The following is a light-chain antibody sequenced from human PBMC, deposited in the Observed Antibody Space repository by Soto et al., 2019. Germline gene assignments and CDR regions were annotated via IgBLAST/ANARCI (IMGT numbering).Light chain of an antibody. CDR3: QQYNNWPPWT. CDR1: QSVSNN. V-gene: IGKV3-15*01. Sequence: ILMTQSPATLSVSPGERATLSCRASQSVSNNLAWYQQKPGQAPRLLIYDASTSATGIPARFSGSGSGTELTLTITGMQTEDDAVYYCQQYNNWPPWTFGQGTKVEIK. J-gene: IGKJ1*01. CDR2: DAS.